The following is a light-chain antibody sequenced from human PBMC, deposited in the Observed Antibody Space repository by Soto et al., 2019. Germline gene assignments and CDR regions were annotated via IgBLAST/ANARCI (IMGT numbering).Light chain of an antibody. CDR2: SNN. CDR1: SSKIGTNA. J-gene: IGLJ3*02. CDR3: AAWDDSLNGWV. Sequence: QSLLTQPPSASGTPGQRVTISCSGGSSKIGTNAVDWYQQLPGTAPKLLIFSNNQRPSGVPDRFSGSKSGTSASLDISGLQSEDEAEYYCAAWDDSLNGWVFGGGTKVTVL. V-gene: IGLV1-44*01.